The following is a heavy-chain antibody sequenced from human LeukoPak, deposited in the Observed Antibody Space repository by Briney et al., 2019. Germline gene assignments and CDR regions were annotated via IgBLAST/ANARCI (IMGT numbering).Heavy chain of an antibody. CDR1: GYTFTGYY. D-gene: IGHD2-21*02. Sequence: GASVKVSCKTSGYTFTGYYIHWVRQAPGQGLEWLGRIDPNSGGTSYAHNLQGRVTMTRDTSISTAYMELSSLRSDDPAVYYCARDSRVTGDYWAQGTLVTVSS. CDR2: IDPNSGGT. CDR3: ARDSRVTGDY. V-gene: IGHV1-2*06. J-gene: IGHJ4*02.